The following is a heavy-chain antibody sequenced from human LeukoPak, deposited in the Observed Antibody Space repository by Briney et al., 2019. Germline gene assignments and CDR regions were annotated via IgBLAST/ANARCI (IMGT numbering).Heavy chain of an antibody. CDR2: INPNSGGT. Sequence: ASVKVSCKASGYTFTSYGISWVRQAPGQGLEWMGRINPNSGGTNYAQKFQGRVTMTRDTSISTAYMELSRLRSDDTAVYYCARAAAADPFDYWGQGTLVTVSS. D-gene: IGHD6-13*01. V-gene: IGHV1-2*06. CDR3: ARAAAADPFDY. CDR1: GYTFTSYG. J-gene: IGHJ4*02.